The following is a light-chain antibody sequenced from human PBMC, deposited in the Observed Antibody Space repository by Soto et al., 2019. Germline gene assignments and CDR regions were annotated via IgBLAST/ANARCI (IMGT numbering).Light chain of an antibody. CDR2: GAS. J-gene: IGKJ5*01. V-gene: IGKV1-9*01. CDR3: QQLHSYPIT. Sequence: DMQLTQSPPCLSAAVGARATISFRASQDMNTYIAWYQQKPGKAPKLLIYGASTLQSGVPSRFRGSESGAVFTLTISSLQPEDFATYYCQQLHSYPITFGQGTRLEIK. CDR1: QDMNTY.